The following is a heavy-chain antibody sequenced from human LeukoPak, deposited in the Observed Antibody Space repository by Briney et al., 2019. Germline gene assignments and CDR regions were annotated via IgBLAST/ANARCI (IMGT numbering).Heavy chain of an antibody. Sequence: PSETLSLTCAVSGGSISRGGYSWSWIRQPPGRGLEWIGYIYYSGSTYYNPSLKSRVTISVYTSKNQFSLKLSSVTAADTAVYYCASNLEGAFDIWGQGTMVTVSS. CDR2: IYYSGST. J-gene: IGHJ3*02. D-gene: IGHD1-1*01. CDR1: GGSISRGGYS. CDR3: ASNLEGAFDI. V-gene: IGHV4-30-4*07.